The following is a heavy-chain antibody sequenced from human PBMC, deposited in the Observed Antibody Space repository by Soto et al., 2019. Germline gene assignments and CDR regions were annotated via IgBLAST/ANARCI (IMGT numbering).Heavy chain of an antibody. CDR1: GGTFSSYA. V-gene: IGHV1-69*13. CDR3: ARVWLQGNWFDP. Sequence: ASVKVSCKASGGTFSSYAISWVRQAPGQGLEWMGGIIPIFGTANYAQKFQGRVTITADESTSTAYMELSSLRSEDTAVYYCARVWLQGNWFDPWGQGTLVTVSS. J-gene: IGHJ5*02. D-gene: IGHD3-10*01. CDR2: IIPIFGTA.